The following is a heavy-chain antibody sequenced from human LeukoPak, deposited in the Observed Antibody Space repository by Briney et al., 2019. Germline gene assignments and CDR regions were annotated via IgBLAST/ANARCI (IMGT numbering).Heavy chain of an antibody. CDR1: GGSISSGSYY. D-gene: IGHD3-10*01. CDR2: IYTRGST. Sequence: PSETLSLTCTVSGGSISSGSYYWSWIRQPAGKGLEWIGRIYTRGSTNYNPSLKSRVTISVDTSKNQFSLKLSSVTAADTAVYYCARSHNPGGFDYWGQGTLVTVSS. CDR3: ARSHNPGGFDY. J-gene: IGHJ4*02. V-gene: IGHV4-61*02.